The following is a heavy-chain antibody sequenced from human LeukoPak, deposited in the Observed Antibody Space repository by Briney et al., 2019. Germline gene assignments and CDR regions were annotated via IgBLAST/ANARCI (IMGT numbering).Heavy chain of an antibody. Sequence: GASVEVSCKASGGTFSSYAISWVRQAPGQGLEWMGRIIPILGIANYAQKFQGRVTITADKSTSTAYMELSSLRSEDTAVYYCARGRYCSSTSCDLFYWGQGTLVTVSS. CDR3: ARGRYCSSTSCDLFY. J-gene: IGHJ4*02. D-gene: IGHD2-2*01. CDR2: IIPILGIA. V-gene: IGHV1-69*04. CDR1: GGTFSSYA.